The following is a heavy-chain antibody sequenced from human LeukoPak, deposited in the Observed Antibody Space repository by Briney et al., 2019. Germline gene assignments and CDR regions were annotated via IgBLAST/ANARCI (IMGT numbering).Heavy chain of an antibody. CDR3: ASLSGYSYGYYAFDI. J-gene: IGHJ3*02. Sequence: PSGTLSLTCAVSGGSISSSNWWNWVRQPPGKGLEWIGEIYHSGSTNYNPSLKSRVTISVDKSKNQFSLKLSSVTAADTAVYYCASLSGYSYGYYAFDIWGQGTMVTVSS. CDR1: GGSISSSNW. CDR2: IYHSGST. D-gene: IGHD5-18*01. V-gene: IGHV4-4*02.